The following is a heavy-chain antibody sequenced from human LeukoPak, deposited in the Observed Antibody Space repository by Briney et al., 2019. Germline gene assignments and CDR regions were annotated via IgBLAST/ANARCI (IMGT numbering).Heavy chain of an antibody. J-gene: IGHJ4*02. D-gene: IGHD4-17*01. Sequence: PSETLSLTCTVSGGSISSYYWSWIRQPPGKGLEWIGYIYYSGSTYYNPSLKSRVTISVDTSKNQFSLKLSSVTAADTAVYYCARGTVTRIFDYWGQGTLVTVSS. CDR1: GGSISSYY. V-gene: IGHV4-59*06. CDR2: IYYSGST. CDR3: ARGTVTRIFDY.